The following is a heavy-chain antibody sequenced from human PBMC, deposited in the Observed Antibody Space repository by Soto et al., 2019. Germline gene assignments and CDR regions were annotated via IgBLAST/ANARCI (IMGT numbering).Heavy chain of an antibody. CDR1: GFTFSSYG. J-gene: IGHJ1*01. D-gene: IGHD2-15*01. V-gene: IGHV3-30*18. Sequence: GGSLRLSCAASGFTFSSYGMHWVRQAPGKGLEWVAVISYDGSNKYYADSVKGRFTISRDNSKNTLYLQMNSLRAEETAVYYCAKVKGGGSRVGYFQHWGQGTLVTVSS. CDR3: AKVKGGGSRVGYFQH. CDR2: ISYDGSNK.